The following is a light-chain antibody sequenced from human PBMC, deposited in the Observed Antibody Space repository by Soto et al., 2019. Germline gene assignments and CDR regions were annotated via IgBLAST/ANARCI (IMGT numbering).Light chain of an antibody. CDR3: HQSYVTPPA. V-gene: IGKV1-39*01. Sequence: DVQMTQSPSSLSASVGDRVTITHRASQNIDIYLNWYQQKPERPPTLLIYTTSRLQSGDPTRFSGSGSGTDFTLTISNLQPEDFATYPCHQSYVTPPACGQVTKVDIK. CDR2: TTS. CDR1: QNIDIY. J-gene: IGKJ2*01.